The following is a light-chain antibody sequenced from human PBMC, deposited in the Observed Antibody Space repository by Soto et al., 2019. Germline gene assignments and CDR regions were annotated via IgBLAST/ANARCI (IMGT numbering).Light chain of an antibody. V-gene: IGLV2-8*01. CDR2: EVT. Sequence: QSVLTHPPSASGSPGQSVTISCTGTNSDVGGYKYVSWYQQHPGKAPKLMIYEVTKRPSGVPDRFSGSKSGNAASLTVSGLQAEDEADYYCSSYAGSNNLYVFGTGTKVTVL. J-gene: IGLJ1*01. CDR1: NSDVGGYKY. CDR3: SSYAGSNNLYV.